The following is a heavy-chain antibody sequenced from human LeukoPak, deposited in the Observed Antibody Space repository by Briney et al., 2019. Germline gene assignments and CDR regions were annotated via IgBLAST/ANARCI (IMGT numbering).Heavy chain of an antibody. V-gene: IGHV4-39*01. D-gene: IGHD1-26*01. CDR1: GVSFDDYY. CDR3: ARHHSGSSYFDL. Sequence: SETLSLTCAVSGVSFDDYYWGWIRQPPGKGLEWIASSYYSGTTYYNTSLRSRLTTFVDTSNNQFYMNLSSVTAADTGVYYCARHHSGSSYFDLWGQGILVTVSS. J-gene: IGHJ4*02. CDR2: SYYSGTT.